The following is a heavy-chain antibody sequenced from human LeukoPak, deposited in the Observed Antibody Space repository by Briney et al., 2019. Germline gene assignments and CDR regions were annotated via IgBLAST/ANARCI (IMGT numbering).Heavy chain of an antibody. CDR2: ISAYNGNT. CDR3: ARAYHYDSSGYYIPTEFDS. CDR1: GYTFTTYG. D-gene: IGHD3-22*01. Sequence: ASVKVSCKASGYTFTTYGISWVRQAPGQGLEWMGWISAYNGNTNYAQKLQGRVTMTTDTSTSTAYMELTSLRPDDTAVYYCARAYHYDSSGYYIPTEFDSWGQGALVTVSS. J-gene: IGHJ4*02. V-gene: IGHV1-18*01.